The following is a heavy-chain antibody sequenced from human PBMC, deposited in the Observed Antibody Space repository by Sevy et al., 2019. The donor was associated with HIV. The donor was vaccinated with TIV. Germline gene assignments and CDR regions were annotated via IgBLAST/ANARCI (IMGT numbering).Heavy chain of an antibody. CDR1: GFTFSSYE. V-gene: IGHV3-48*03. CDR3: ARDLPPSATTVAHFDC. CDR2: ISNSGTSM. J-gene: IGHJ4*02. Sequence: QLGGTLRLSCVASGFTFSSYEMNWVRQAPGKGLEWVSYISNSGTSMYYSESVKGRFTISRDNARNSLYLQMNSLRAEDTAVYYCARDLPPSATTVAHFDCWGQGTLVTVSS. D-gene: IGHD4-17*01.